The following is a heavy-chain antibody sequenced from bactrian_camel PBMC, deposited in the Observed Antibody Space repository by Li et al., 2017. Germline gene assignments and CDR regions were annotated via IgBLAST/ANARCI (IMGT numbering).Heavy chain of an antibody. V-gene: IGHV3-2*01. J-gene: IGHJ4*01. CDR2: IRTGYPSTS. Sequence: HVQLVESGGGSVRTGGSLRLSCAASGATAGRHCMAWFRQVPGKERETVASIRTGYPSTSDYHASVEGRFTISQDNAKNAVYLQMDNLEPEDTATYYCAADPHFRCDDLEPNYNHWGPGTQVTVS. CDR3: AADPHFRCDDLEPNYNH. CDR1: GATAGRHC.